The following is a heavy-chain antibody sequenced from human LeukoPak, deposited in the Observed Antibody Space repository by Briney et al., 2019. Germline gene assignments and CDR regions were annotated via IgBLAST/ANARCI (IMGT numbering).Heavy chain of an antibody. CDR1: GYTFTGYY. CDR2: INPNSGGR. D-gene: IGHD3-22*01. J-gene: IGHJ4*02. CDR3: ARGTGYDSSGYHYYFDY. V-gene: IGHV1-2*02. Sequence: ASVAVSCTASGYTFTGYYMHWVRQAPGQGLEWVGWINPNSGGRNYAQKFQGRVTMTRATSISTAYMELSRLRSDDTAVYYCARGTGYDSSGYHYYFDYWGQGTLVTVSS.